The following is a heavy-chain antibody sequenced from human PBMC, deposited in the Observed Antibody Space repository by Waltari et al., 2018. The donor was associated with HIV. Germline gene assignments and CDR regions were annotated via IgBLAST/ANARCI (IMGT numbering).Heavy chain of an antibody. V-gene: IGHV1-8*02. CDR2: MNPNTGNT. J-gene: IGHJ6*02. Sequence: QVLLVQSGPEVKRPGASVKISCKAYGYTFMNFDVNWVRQAAGQGPEWLGWMNPNTGNTASPYRVEDRVIMTRDVSTDTAYMEMSGLTPEDTARYYCARNSSGKGNRYFYYGLDVWGQGTPVTV. CDR3: ARNSSGKGNRYFYYGLDV. D-gene: IGHD3-22*01. CDR1: GYTFMNFD.